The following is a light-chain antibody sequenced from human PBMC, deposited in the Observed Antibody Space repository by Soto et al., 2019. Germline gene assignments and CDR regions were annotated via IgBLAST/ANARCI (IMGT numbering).Light chain of an antibody. CDR2: KVS. CDR3: MQGSHWPAT. CDR1: QSLVYSDGNTY. V-gene: IGKV2-30*01. J-gene: IGKJ1*01. Sequence: DVVMTQSPLSLPVTLGQPASISCRSSQSLVYSDGNTYLTWFQQRPGQSPRRLIFKVSNRDSGVPDRFSGSGSGTDFTLKISRVEAADVGVYYCMQGSHWPATFGQGTTVEI.